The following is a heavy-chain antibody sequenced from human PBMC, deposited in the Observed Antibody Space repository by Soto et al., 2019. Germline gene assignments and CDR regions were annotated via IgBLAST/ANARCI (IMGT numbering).Heavy chain of an antibody. CDR1: GFTFSSYA. J-gene: IGHJ4*02. D-gene: IGHD3-10*01. CDR3: AKVATLITMVRGVYFDH. Sequence: EVQLLESGGGLVQPGGSLRLSCAASGFTFSSYAMTWVRQAPGKGLEWVSAMSGNGGGTYYADSVKGRFTISRDYSKNTVYLKMNSLRAEDTAVYYCAKVATLITMVRGVYFDHWGQGTLVTVSA. CDR2: MSGNGGGT. V-gene: IGHV3-23*01.